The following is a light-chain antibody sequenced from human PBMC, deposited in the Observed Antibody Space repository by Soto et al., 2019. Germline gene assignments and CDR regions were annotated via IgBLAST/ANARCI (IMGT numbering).Light chain of an antibody. Sequence: DIQMTQSPSSLSASVGDRVTITCRPSQSISSYLNWYQQKRGKAPKLLIYAASSLQSGVPSRFSGSGSGTDFTLTINSLQPEDSATYYCQQSYTTLSAFGRGTKVEIK. V-gene: IGKV1-39*01. CDR1: QSISSY. CDR3: QQSYTTLSA. CDR2: AAS. J-gene: IGKJ4*02.